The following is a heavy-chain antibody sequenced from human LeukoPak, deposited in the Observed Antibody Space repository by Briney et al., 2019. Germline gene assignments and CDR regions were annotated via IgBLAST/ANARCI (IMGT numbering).Heavy chain of an antibody. CDR1: GFTFNSCW. D-gene: IGHD1-26*01. CDR2: IKQDGREK. CDR3: ARAPEVGATGHYYYYYYRDV. J-gene: IGHJ6*03. V-gene: IGHV3-7*01. Sequence: GWSLRLSCAASGFTFNSCWMSWVRQDPGEGLEWVANIKQDGREKYYVVSVKGRFTISRDNAKNSLYLQMNSLRAEDTAVYYCARAPEVGATGHYYYYYYRDVWGKGTTVTVSS.